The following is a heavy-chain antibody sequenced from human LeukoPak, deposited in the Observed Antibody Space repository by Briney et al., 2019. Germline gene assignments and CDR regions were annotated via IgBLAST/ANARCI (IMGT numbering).Heavy chain of an antibody. CDR1: GGSISSSSYY. Sequence: SETLSLTCTVSGGSISSSSYYWGWIRQPPGKGLEWIGSIYYSGSTYYNPSLKSRVTISVGTSKNQFSLKLSSVTAADTAVYYCARHKDYYYYMDVWGKGTTVTVSS. J-gene: IGHJ6*03. V-gene: IGHV4-39*01. CDR3: ARHKDYYYYMDV. CDR2: IYYSGST.